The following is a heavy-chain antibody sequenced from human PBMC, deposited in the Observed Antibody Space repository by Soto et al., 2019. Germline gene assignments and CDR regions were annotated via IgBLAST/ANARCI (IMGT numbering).Heavy chain of an antibody. Sequence: QVQLLQSGAEVKKPGSSVRVSCEASGGTFRTYAISWVRQAPGQGLEWMGEIIPIFGKVNYAQKFQGRVTITADESTTTVYMDLRSLTSEDTAVYYCAKGAVAGTPTSYHYYGMDVWGQGTTVTVS. CDR1: GGTFRTYA. CDR2: IIPIFGKV. D-gene: IGHD6-19*01. CDR3: AKGAVAGTPTSYHYYGMDV. V-gene: IGHV1-69*12. J-gene: IGHJ6*02.